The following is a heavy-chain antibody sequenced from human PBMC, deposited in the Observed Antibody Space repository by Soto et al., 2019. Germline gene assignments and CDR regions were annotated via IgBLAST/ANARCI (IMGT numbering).Heavy chain of an antibody. CDR3: ARDGGRHSGGIDY. D-gene: IGHD1-26*01. CDR1: GGPFSSYS. V-gene: IGHV1-69*01. J-gene: IGHJ4*02. Sequence: QVQLVQSGAEVKKPGSSVKVYCKASGGPFSSYSINWVRQAPGQGLEWMGEIIPIFVTANYAQKFQGRVTITADESTSTAYMELSSLRSEDTAVYYCARDGGRHSGGIDYWGQGTLVTVSS. CDR2: IIPIFVTA.